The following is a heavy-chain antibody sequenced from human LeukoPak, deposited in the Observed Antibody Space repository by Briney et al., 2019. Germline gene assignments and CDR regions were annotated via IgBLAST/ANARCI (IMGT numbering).Heavy chain of an antibody. CDR1: GFTFSSYS. V-gene: IGHV3-21*01. Sequence: GGSLRLSCAASGFTFSSYSMNWVRQAPGKGLEWVSSISSSSSYIYYADSVKGRFTISRDNAKNSLYLQMNSLRAEDTAVYYCARAGYCSGGSRYFSSRYDAFDIWGQGTMVTVSS. CDR2: ISSSSSYI. J-gene: IGHJ3*02. CDR3: ARAGYCSGGSRYFSSRYDAFDI. D-gene: IGHD2-15*01.